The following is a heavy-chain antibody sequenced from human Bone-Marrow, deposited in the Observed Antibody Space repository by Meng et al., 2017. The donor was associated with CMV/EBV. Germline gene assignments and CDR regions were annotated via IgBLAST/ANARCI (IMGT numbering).Heavy chain of an antibody. D-gene: IGHD3-10*01. J-gene: IGHJ4*02. CDR2: ISGSGGST. V-gene: IGHV3-23*01. CDR1: GFTFSSYA. CDR3: AKGSGYYYGSGSYLDY. Sequence: GGSLRLSCAASGFTFSSYAMSWVRQAPGKGLEWVSAISGSGGSTYYADSVKGRFTISRDNSKNTLYLQMNSLRAEDTAVYYCAKGSGYYYGSGSYLDYWGQGTLVTVYS.